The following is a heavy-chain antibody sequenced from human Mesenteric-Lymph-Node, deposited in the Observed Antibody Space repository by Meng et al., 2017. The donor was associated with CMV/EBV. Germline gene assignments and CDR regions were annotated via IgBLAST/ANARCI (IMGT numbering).Heavy chain of an antibody. CDR1: GFPFSSYW. D-gene: IGHD2-2*01. CDR2: INSDGRST. Sequence: GGSLRLSCAASGFPFSSYWMHWVRQAPGKGLVWVSRINSDGRSTSYADSVKGRFTISRDNAKNTLYLQMNSLRAEDTAVYYCARDQCTSCYRYYYGMDVWGQGTTVTVSS. CDR3: ARDQCTSCYRYYYGMDV. J-gene: IGHJ6*02. V-gene: IGHV3-74*01.